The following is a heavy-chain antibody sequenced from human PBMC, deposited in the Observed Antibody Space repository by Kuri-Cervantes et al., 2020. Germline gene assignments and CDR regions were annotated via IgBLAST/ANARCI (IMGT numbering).Heavy chain of an antibody. J-gene: IGHJ3*02. CDR1: GFSLSTSGMC. CDR3: ARITLGAFDI. Sequence: SGPTLVKPTQTLTLTCTFSGFSLSTSGMCVSWIRQPPGKALEWLALNYWDNDKRYSPSLKSRLTITKDTSKNQVVLTMTNMDPVDTATYYCARITLGAFDIWGQGTMVTVSS. D-gene: IGHD3-16*01. CDR2: NYWDNDK. V-gene: IGHV2-5*08.